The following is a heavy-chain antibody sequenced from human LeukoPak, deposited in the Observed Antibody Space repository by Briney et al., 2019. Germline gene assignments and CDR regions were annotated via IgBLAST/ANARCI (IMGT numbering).Heavy chain of an antibody. Sequence: PGGSLRLSCAASGFSFSSYAMSWVRQAPGKGLEWVSSISSSSTYIYYADSVKGRFTISRDNAKNSQSLQMNSLRAEDTAVYYCAREALNMYYGMDVWGQGTTVTVSS. J-gene: IGHJ6*02. D-gene: IGHD1/OR15-1a*01. CDR3: AREALNMYYGMDV. CDR2: ISSSSTYI. CDR1: GFSFSSYA. V-gene: IGHV3-21*01.